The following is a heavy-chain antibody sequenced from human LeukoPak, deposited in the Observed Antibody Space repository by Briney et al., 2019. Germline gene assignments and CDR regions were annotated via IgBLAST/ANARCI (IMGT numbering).Heavy chain of an antibody. CDR1: GGSISSYY. D-gene: IGHD2-15*01. CDR3: AKVLGYCSGGSCYGFDY. J-gene: IGHJ4*02. V-gene: IGHV4-4*07. CDR2: IYTSGST. Sequence: SETLSLTCSVSGGSISSYYWSWIRQPAGKGLEWIGRIYTSGSTNCNPSLKSRVTMSVDTSKNQFSLKLSSVTAADTAVYYCAKVLGYCSGGSCYGFDYWGQGTLVTVSS.